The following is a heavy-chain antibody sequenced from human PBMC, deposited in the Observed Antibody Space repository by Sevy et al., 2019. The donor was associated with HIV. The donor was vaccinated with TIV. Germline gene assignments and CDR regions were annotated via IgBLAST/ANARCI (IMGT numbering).Heavy chain of an antibody. D-gene: IGHD5-12*01. CDR1: GFTFSNYD. Sequence: GGSLRLSCAASGFTFSNYDMNWDRQAPGKGVEWVSYISSDSSRIYYADSVKGRLTISRDNAKKSLYVQMNRLRAEDTAVYYCAREGGYTDQGMDVWGQGTTVTVSS. J-gene: IGHJ6*02. CDR2: ISSDSSRI. V-gene: IGHV3-48*01. CDR3: AREGGYTDQGMDV.